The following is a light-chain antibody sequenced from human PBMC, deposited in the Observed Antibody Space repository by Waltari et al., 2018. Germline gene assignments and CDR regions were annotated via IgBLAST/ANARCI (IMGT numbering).Light chain of an antibody. CDR3: QQYNSYSLLT. Sequence: CPASQSIINWLAWYQHKPGNAAKLLIYKASTLASGVPSRFSGSGSGTDFSLTISSLQPDDFATYYCQQYNSYSLLTFGGGTKVEIK. CDR1: QSIINW. V-gene: IGKV1-5*03. J-gene: IGKJ4*01. CDR2: KAS.